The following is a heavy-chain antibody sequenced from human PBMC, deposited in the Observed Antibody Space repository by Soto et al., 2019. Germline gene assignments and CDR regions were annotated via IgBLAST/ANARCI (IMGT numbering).Heavy chain of an antibody. CDR2: IKQDGSEK. Sequence: GGSLRLSCAASGFTFSSYWMSWVRQAPGKGLEWVANIKQDGSEKYYVDSVKGRFTISRDNAKNSLYLQMNSLRAEDTAVYYCARDLEGPAATGEYNWFDPWGQGTLVTVSS. D-gene: IGHD2-2*01. J-gene: IGHJ5*02. V-gene: IGHV3-7*01. CDR1: GFTFSSYW. CDR3: ARDLEGPAATGEYNWFDP.